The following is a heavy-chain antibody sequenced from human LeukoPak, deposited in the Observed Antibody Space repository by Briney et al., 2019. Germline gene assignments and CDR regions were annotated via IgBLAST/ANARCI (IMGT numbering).Heavy chain of an antibody. D-gene: IGHD2-2*01. J-gene: IGHJ4*02. CDR3: ARDEGYCSSTSCPGHY. V-gene: IGHV1-69*06. Sequence: SVKVSCKASGGTLSSYAISWVRQAPGQGLEWMGGIIPIFGTANYAQKFHGRVTITADKSTSTAYTELSSLRSEDTAVYYCARDEGYCSSTSCPGHYWGQGTLVTVSS. CDR1: GGTLSSYA. CDR2: IIPIFGTA.